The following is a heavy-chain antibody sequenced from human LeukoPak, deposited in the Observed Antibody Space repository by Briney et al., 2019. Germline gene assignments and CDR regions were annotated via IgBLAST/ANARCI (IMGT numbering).Heavy chain of an antibody. D-gene: IGHD6-13*01. J-gene: IGHJ6*03. CDR2: IYYSGST. V-gene: IGHV4-59*01. CDR3: ARDISGDSSGWYGGKPYYYYMDV. Sequence: PSETLSLTCTVSGGSISSYYWSWIRQPPGKGLEWIGYIYYSGSTNYNPSLKSRVTISVDTSKNQFSLKLSSVTAADTAVYYCARDISGDSSGWYGGKPYYYYMDVWGKGTTVTVSS. CDR1: GGSISSYY.